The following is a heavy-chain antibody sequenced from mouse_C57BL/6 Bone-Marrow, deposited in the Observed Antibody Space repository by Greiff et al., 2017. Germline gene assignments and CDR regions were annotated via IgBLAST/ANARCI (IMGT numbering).Heavy chain of an antibody. Sequence: QVQLKQPGAELVMPGASVKLSCKASGYTFTSYWMHWVKQRPGQGLEWIGEIDPSDSYTNYNQKFKGKSTLTVDKSSSTAYMQLSSLTSEDSAVYYCASSFAYWGQGTLVTVSA. CDR2: IDPSDSYT. CDR3: ASSFAY. V-gene: IGHV1-69*01. CDR1: GYTFTSYW. J-gene: IGHJ3*01.